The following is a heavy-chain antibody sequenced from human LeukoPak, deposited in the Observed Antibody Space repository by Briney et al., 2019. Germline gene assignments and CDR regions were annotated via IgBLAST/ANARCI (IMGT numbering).Heavy chain of an antibody. J-gene: IGHJ4*02. CDR3: ARESYSSSYLFDF. V-gene: IGHV4-4*07. D-gene: IGHD6-6*01. CDR1: GGSISSYY. CDR2: IYTSGST. Sequence: SETLSLTCTVSGGSISSYYWSWIRQPAGKGLEWVGRIYTSGSTNYNPSLKSRVTISVDTSKNKISLKVNSVTAADTAVYYCARESYSSSYLFDFWGQGTLVTVSS.